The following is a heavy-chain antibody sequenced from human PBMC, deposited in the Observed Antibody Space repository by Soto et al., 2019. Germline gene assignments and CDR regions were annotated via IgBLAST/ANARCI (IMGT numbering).Heavy chain of an antibody. Sequence: GESLKISCKGSGYSFTSYWIGWVRQMPGKGLEWMGIIYPGDSDTRYSPSFQGQVTISADKSISTAYLQWSSLKASDTAMYYCARLLGVDKNYYYYDYMDVWGKGTTVTVSS. CDR3: ARLLGVDKNYYYYDYMDV. D-gene: IGHD3-3*01. CDR2: IYPGDSDT. V-gene: IGHV5-51*01. J-gene: IGHJ6*03. CDR1: GYSFTSYW.